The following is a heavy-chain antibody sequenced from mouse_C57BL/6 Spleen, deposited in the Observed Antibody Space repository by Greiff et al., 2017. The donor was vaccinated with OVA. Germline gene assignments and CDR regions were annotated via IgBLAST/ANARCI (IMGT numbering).Heavy chain of an antibody. CDR1: GFNIKDDY. V-gene: IGHV14-4*01. CDR3: TTSGYPLDY. J-gene: IGHJ2*01. Sequence: VQLKESGAELVRPGASVKLSCTASGFNIKDDYMHWVKQRPEQGLEWIGWIDPENGDTEYASKFQGKATITADTSSNTAYLQLSSLTSEDTAVYYCTTSGYPLDYWGQGTTLTVSS. CDR2: IDPENGDT. D-gene: IGHD2-2*01.